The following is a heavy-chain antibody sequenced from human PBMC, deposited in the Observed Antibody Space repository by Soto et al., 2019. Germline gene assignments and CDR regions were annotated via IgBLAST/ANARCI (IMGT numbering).Heavy chain of an antibody. Sequence: QVQLVESGGGVVQPGRSLRLSCAASGFTFRSYGMHWVRQAPGKGLEWVAVICNDGSNKYYADSVKGRFTISRDNSKNTLYLQIASLTAEDTAVYYCARDLHDTSGYYSYYFDYWGQGTLVTVSS. CDR2: ICNDGSNK. CDR1: GFTFRSYG. D-gene: IGHD3-22*01. J-gene: IGHJ4*02. V-gene: IGHV3-33*01. CDR3: ARDLHDTSGYYSYYFDY.